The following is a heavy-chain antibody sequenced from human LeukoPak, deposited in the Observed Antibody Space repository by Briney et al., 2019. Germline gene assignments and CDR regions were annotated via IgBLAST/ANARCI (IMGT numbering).Heavy chain of an antibody. CDR1: GFTVSSNY. Sequence: GGSLRLSCVASGFTVSSNYMSWVRQAPGKGLEWVSSISGSGNRTYYADSVKGRFTISRDNSKNTLFLQKNSLRAEDTAVYYCAKNLYCGGGSCYPSALGMDVWGQGTTVTVSS. J-gene: IGHJ6*02. D-gene: IGHD2-15*01. V-gene: IGHV3-23*01. CDR3: AKNLYCGGGSCYPSALGMDV. CDR2: ISGSGNRT.